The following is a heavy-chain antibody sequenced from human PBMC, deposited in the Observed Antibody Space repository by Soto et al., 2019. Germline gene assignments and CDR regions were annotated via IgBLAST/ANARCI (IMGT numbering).Heavy chain of an antibody. Sequence: QVQLQESGPGLVKLSGTLSLTCAVSGCSISSSNWWSWVRQPPGEGLEWLGEIYHSGSTNYNPTLQRRVPMSVDKSKIQFSLKLSSVTAANKAVYYGARSHPLRTKVTAYYFDYWFQGTLVTVSS. CDR1: GCSISSSNW. V-gene: IGHV4-4*02. D-gene: IGHD4-17*01. CDR2: IYHSGST. CDR3: ARSHPLRTKVTAYYFDY. J-gene: IGHJ4*02.